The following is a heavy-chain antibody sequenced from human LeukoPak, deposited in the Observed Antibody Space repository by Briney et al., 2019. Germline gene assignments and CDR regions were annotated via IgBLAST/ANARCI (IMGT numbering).Heavy chain of an antibody. CDR3: ASNYGDYVPTN. J-gene: IGHJ4*02. CDR2: INHSGST. Sequence: PSETLSLTCAVYGGSFSGYYWSWIRQPPGKGLEWIGEINHSGSTNYNPSLKSRVTISVDTSKNQFSLKLSSVTAADTAVYYCASNYGDYVPTNWGQGTLVTVSS. V-gene: IGHV4-34*01. CDR1: GGSFSGYY. D-gene: IGHD4-17*01.